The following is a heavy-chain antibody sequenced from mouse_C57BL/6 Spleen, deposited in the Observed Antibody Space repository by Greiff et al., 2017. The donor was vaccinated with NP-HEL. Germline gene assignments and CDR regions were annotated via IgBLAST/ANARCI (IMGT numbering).Heavy chain of an antibody. CDR2: INPGDGDT. CDR3: ARESTGNYIAY. Sequence: QVQLKQSGPELVKPGASVKISCKASGYAFSSSWMNWVKQSPGKGLEWIGGINPGDGDTNYNGKFKGKATLTVDKSSRTAYMQLRRLTSEDSAVYFCARESTGNYIAYWSQGTSLTVSS. J-gene: IGHJ2*02. D-gene: IGHD4-1*02. CDR1: GYAFSSSW. V-gene: IGHV1-82*01.